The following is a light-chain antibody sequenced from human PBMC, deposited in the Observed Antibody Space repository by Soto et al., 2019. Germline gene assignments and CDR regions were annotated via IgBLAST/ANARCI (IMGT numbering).Light chain of an antibody. CDR2: AAS. V-gene: IGKV1-17*01. Sequence: DIQMTQSPSSLSASVGDRVTITCRASQVIGNDLGWYQEKPGKAPKRLIYAASTLQSGVPSRFGGSGSGTEFTLTISSLQPEDLATYYCLQHKSYPWTFGQGTRVEIK. CDR3: LQHKSYPWT. J-gene: IGKJ1*01. CDR1: QVIGND.